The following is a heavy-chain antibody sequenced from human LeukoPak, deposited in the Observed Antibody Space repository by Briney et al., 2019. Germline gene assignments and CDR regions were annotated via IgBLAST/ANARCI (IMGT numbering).Heavy chain of an antibody. Sequence: GGSLRLSYAASGFTFDDYAMHWVRQAPGKGLEWVSGISWNSGSIGYADSVKGRFTISRDNAKNSLYLQMNSLRAEDMALYYCAKAAYGSYYYYMDVWGKGTTVTVSS. CDR1: GFTFDDYA. CDR2: ISWNSGSI. J-gene: IGHJ6*03. CDR3: AKAAYGSYYYYMDV. V-gene: IGHV3-9*03. D-gene: IGHD3-10*01.